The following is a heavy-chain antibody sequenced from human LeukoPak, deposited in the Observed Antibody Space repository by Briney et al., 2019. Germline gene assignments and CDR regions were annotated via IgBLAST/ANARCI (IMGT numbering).Heavy chain of an antibody. Sequence: PGGSLRLSCAASGFSFDEYGMSWVRQAPGKGLEWVSGVNWDGGSTGYADSVKRRFTISRDNAKNSLYLQINSLRAEDTALYYCARDVAYAFDIWGQGTMVTVSS. J-gene: IGHJ3*02. V-gene: IGHV3-20*04. CDR3: ARDVAYAFDI. CDR1: GFSFDEYG. CDR2: VNWDGGST. D-gene: IGHD2-21*01.